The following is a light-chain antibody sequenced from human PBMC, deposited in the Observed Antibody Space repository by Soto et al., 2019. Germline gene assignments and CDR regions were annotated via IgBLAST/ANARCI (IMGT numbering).Light chain of an antibody. V-gene: IGKV1-9*01. CDR3: QQFYAYPRT. CDR2: SAS. Sequence: DIQLTQSPSFLSASVGDRVTVSCRASQGISNYLAWFRQKPGKAPKLLISSASTLETGVPSRFSGSGSGTEFTLTISSLQPEDFATYYCQQFYAYPRTFGQGTKVDIK. CDR1: QGISNY. J-gene: IGKJ1*01.